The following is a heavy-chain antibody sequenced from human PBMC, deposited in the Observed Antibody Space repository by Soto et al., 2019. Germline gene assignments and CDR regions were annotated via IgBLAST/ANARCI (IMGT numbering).Heavy chain of an antibody. CDR2: IFYSGST. CDR3: ARAIGYGDYEAAGLYYYYGMDV. CDR1: GGSISSSSYY. D-gene: IGHD4-17*01. J-gene: IGHJ6*02. V-gene: IGHV4-39*07. Sequence: PSETLSLTCTVSGGSISSSSYYWGWIRQPPGKGLEWIGSIFYSGSTYYNPSLKSRVTISVDTSKNQFSLKLSSVTAADTAVYYCARAIGYGDYEAAGLYYYYGMDVWGQGTTVTVSS.